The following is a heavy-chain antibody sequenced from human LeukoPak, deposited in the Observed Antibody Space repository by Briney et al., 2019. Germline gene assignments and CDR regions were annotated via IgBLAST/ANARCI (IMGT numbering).Heavy chain of an antibody. CDR1: GASIDSHY. Sequence: PSETLSLTCSVSGASIDSHYWSWIRQSPGKGLEWMGYVFNGGSTNYNPSHSSRVTMSLDTSSAQFSLRRSSVTAADTAIYYCASRPADTTWYGVFDYWSQGTLVTVSS. CDR3: ASRPADTTWYGVFDY. J-gene: IGHJ4*02. D-gene: IGHD3-10*01. V-gene: IGHV4-59*11. CDR2: VFNGGST.